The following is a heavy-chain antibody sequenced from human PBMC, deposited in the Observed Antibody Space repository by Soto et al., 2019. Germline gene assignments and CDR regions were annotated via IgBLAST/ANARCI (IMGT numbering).Heavy chain of an antibody. CDR1: GAFISSGDYY. Sequence: VQLQESGPGLVKPSQTLSLTCTVSGAFISSGDYYWSWIRQPPGKGLEWVGRIKSKTDGGTTDYAAPVKGRFTISRDDSKNTLYLQMNSLKTEDTAVYYCTTPPHVVAANVFDYWGQGTLVTVSS. D-gene: IGHD2-15*01. CDR3: TTPPHVVAANVFDY. J-gene: IGHJ4*02. CDR2: IKSKTDGGTT. V-gene: IGHV3-15*01.